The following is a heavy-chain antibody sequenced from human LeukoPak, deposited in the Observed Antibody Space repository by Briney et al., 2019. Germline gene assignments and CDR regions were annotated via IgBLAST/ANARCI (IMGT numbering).Heavy chain of an antibody. CDR1: GFSFSLYA. Sequence: GGSLRLSCAASGFSFSLYAMNWVRQAPGKGLEWISYINSGGDDIHYAASVRGRFTISRDNAGNTLFLQLSSLRAEDTAVYYCARDTIQPGLIDDWGQGTLVTVSS. D-gene: IGHD2-2*01. J-gene: IGHJ4*02. V-gene: IGHV3-21*05. CDR2: INSGGDDI. CDR3: ARDTIQPGLIDD.